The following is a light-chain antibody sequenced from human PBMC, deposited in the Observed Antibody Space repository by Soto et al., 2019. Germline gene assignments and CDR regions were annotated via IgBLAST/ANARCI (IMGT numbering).Light chain of an antibody. J-gene: IGKJ1*01. V-gene: IGKV3-20*01. CDR1: QSVSNNY. CDR3: QQYGSSPWT. Sequence: EIVLTQSPGTLSLSPGERATPSCRASQSVSNNYLAWYQQKPGQAPRLLIYGASNWATGIPDRFSGSGSGTDFTLIISRLEPEDFAVYYCQQYGSSPWTFGQGTKVDIK. CDR2: GAS.